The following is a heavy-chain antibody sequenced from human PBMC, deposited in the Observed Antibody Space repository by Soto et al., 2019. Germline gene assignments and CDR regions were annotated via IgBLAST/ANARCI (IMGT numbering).Heavy chain of an antibody. CDR2: IKQDGREK. CDR3: ARDYGSSSYWYFAL. CDR1: GFTFSSDW. V-gene: IGHV3-7*04. J-gene: IGHJ2*01. D-gene: IGHD1-26*01. Sequence: EVQLVESGGGLVQPGGSLRLSCAASGFTFSSDWISWVRQAPGKVLEWVANIKQDGREKYYVDSVKGRFTISRDNAKNSLYLQMNSLRAEDTAVYYCARDYGSSSYWYFALWGRGTLVTVSS.